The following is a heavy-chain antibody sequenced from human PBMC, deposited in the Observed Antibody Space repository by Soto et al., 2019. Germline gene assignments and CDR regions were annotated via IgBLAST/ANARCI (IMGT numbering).Heavy chain of an antibody. CDR3: ARAGCDGGTCYTLVGIRYRMDV. D-gene: IGHD2-15*01. J-gene: IGHJ6*02. CDR2: ISYDGNNK. Sequence: QVQLVESGGGVVQPGRSLRLSCAASGFTFSNYAMYWVRQAPGKGLEWVAVISYDGNNKYYADSVKGRFTISRDNAKNKLYLQMNSLRADDTAVYYCARAGCDGGTCYTLVGIRYRMDVWGQGTTVTFSS. V-gene: IGHV3-30-3*01. CDR1: GFTFSNYA.